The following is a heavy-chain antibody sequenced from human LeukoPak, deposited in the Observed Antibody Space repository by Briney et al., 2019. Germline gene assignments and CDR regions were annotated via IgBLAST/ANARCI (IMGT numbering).Heavy chain of an antibody. J-gene: IGHJ6*02. V-gene: IGHV3-21*04. CDR3: ARGGGLDV. D-gene: IGHD3-16*01. CDR2: ISSSSSYI. CDR1: GFTFTSYS. Sequence: PGGSLRLSCAASGFTFTSYSMNWVRQAPGKGLEWVSSISSSSSYIYYADSVKGRFTISRDNAKNSLYLQMSNLRAEDTAVYFCARGGGLDVWGQGATVTVSS.